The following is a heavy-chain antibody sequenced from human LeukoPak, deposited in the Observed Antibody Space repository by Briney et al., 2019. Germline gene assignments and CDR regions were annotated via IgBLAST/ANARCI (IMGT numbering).Heavy chain of an antibody. J-gene: IGHJ3*02. Sequence: NSSETLSLTCTVSGGSVSSNAYYWGWIRQTPGKGLEWIGNAYLSGHKYYNPSLKSRVTIFVDTSKNEFSLKLSSVTAADTAVYYCARLGGYNLSRNAFDIWGRGTLVTVSS. CDR1: GGSVSSNAYY. D-gene: IGHD5-24*01. V-gene: IGHV4-39*01. CDR3: ARLGGYNLSRNAFDI. CDR2: AYLSGHK.